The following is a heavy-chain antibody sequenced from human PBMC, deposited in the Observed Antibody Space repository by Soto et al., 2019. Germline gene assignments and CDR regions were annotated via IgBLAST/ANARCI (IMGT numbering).Heavy chain of an antibody. Sequence: GGSLRLSCAASGFTFSSYSMNWVRQAPGKGLEWVSSISSSSSYIYYADSVKGRFTISRDNAKNSLYLQMNSLRAEDTAVYYCARSDIVVVVAAEFDYWGQGTLVTVSS. CDR2: ISSSSSYI. J-gene: IGHJ4*02. D-gene: IGHD2-15*01. CDR3: ARSDIVVVVAAEFDY. CDR1: GFTFSSYS. V-gene: IGHV3-21*01.